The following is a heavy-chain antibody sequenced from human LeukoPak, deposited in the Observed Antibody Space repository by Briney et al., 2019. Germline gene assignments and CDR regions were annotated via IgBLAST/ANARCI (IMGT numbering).Heavy chain of an antibody. Sequence: SETLSLTCAVYGGSFSGYYWSWIRQPPGKGLEWIGEINHSGSTNYNPSLKSRVTISVDTSKNQFSLKLSSVTAADTAVYYCAREWGYDFWSGFPVFDYWGQGTLVTVSS. CDR1: GGSFSGYY. CDR3: AREWGYDFWSGFPVFDY. CDR2: INHSGST. J-gene: IGHJ4*02. V-gene: IGHV4-34*01. D-gene: IGHD3-3*01.